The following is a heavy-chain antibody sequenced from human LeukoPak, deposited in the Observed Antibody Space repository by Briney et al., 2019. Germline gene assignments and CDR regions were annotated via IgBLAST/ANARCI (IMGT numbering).Heavy chain of an antibody. V-gene: IGHV3-64*01. J-gene: IGHJ4*02. CDR1: GFTFSSYA. CDR2: ISSNGGST. D-gene: IGHD6-19*01. Sequence: PWGSLRLSCAASGFTFSSYAMHWVRQAPGKGLEYVSAISSNGGSTYYANSVKGRFTISRDNSKNTLYLQMGSLRAEDMAVYYCARWLVPGYFDYWGQGTIVTGSS. CDR3: ARWLVPGYFDY.